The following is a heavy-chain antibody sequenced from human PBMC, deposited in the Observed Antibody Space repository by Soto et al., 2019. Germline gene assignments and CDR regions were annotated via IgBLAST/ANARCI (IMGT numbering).Heavy chain of an antibody. J-gene: IGHJ4*02. D-gene: IGHD3-22*01. CDR2: IYPGDSDT. Sequence: GESLKISCKGSGYKFTSYWIGWVRQMPGKGLEWMGDIYPGDSDTRYSPSFQGQVIISADKSISTAYLQWSSLKASDTAIYYCARRGYDYSGYPFPFDYCGQGTLVTVSS. V-gene: IGHV5-51*01. CDR1: GYKFTSYW. CDR3: ARRGYDYSGYPFPFDY.